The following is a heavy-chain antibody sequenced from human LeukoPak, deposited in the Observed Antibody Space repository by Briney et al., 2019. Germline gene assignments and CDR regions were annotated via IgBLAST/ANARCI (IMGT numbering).Heavy chain of an antibody. CDR3: AIIPGPYSSGQFDY. CDR2: ISSSGSTI. CDR1: GFTFSSYE. D-gene: IGHD6-19*01. J-gene: IGHJ4*02. V-gene: IGHV3-48*03. Sequence: GGSLRLSCAASGFTFSSYEMNWVRQAPGKGLEWVSYISSSGSTIYYADSVKGRFTISRDNAKNSLYLQMNSLRAEDTAVYYCAIIPGPYSSGQFDYWGRGTLVTVSS.